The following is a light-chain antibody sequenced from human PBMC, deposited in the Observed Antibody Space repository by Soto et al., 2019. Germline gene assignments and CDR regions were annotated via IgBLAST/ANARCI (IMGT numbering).Light chain of an antibody. CDR2: GNI. V-gene: IGLV1-40*01. Sequence: QLVLTQPPSVSGAPGQRVTISCTGSSSNIGAGYDVHWYQQLPGTAPKLLIYGNINRPSGVPDRFSGSKSGTSASLAITGLRAEDEADYYCQSFDSSLSGAVFGTGTKVTVL. J-gene: IGLJ1*01. CDR3: QSFDSSLSGAV. CDR1: SSNIGAGYD.